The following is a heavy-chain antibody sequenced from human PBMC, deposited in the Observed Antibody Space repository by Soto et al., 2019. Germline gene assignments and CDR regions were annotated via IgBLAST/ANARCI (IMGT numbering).Heavy chain of an antibody. CDR1: GDSISNLDYF. CDR2: IYKSATT. J-gene: IGHJ5*01. D-gene: IGHD7-27*01. V-gene: IGHV4-30-4*01. Sequence: SETLSLTCSVSGDSISNLDYFWAWIRQPPGQALEYIGYIYKSATTYYNPSFESRVAISVDTSKSQFSLNVTSVSAADTAVYFCARGRYCLTGRCFPNWFDSWGQGALVTVSS. CDR3: ARGRYCLTGRCFPNWFDS.